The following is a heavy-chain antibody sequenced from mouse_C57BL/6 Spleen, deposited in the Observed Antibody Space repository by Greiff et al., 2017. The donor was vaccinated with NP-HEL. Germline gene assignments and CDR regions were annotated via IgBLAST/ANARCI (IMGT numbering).Heavy chain of an antibody. J-gene: IGHJ2*01. CDR1: GYTFTSYW. Sequence: QVQLQQPGAELVKPGASVKLSCKASGYTFTSYWMHWVKQRPGQGLEWIGMIHPNSGSTNYNEKLKSKATLTVDKSSSKAYMQLSSLTSEDSAFYYCARSGYSYGSSYPQYYFDYWGHGPTLTVSS. V-gene: IGHV1-64*01. CDR3: ARSGYSYGSSYPQYYFDY. D-gene: IGHD1-1*01. CDR2: IHPNSGST.